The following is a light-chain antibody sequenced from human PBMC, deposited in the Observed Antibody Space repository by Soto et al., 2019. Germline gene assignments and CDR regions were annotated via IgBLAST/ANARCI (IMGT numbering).Light chain of an antibody. CDR2: GAS. CDR1: QSVSSN. Sequence: EIVMTQSPATLSVSPGERATLSCRASQSVSSNLAWYQQKPGQAPRLLIYGASTRATGIPARFSGSGSGTEFTLTISSLQSEDFAAYYCHQYNNWPRTFGQGTTLEIK. CDR3: HQYNNWPRT. J-gene: IGKJ2*01. V-gene: IGKV3-15*01.